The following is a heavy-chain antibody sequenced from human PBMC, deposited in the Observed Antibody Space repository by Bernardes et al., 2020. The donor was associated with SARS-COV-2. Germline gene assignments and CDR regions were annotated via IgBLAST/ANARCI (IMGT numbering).Heavy chain of an antibody. J-gene: IGHJ4*02. V-gene: IGHV1-8*01. Sequence: AAWKDYCKTSGYTFTTYHITWVRQATGQGLEWMGWMNPDSGNTGYAQKFQGRVTMTRDTSKSTAYMELSGLRSEDTAVYYCARYLTSSWYSFDYWGQGSLVTVSS. CDR2: MNPDSGNT. CDR3: ARYLTSSWYSFDY. CDR1: GYTFTTYH. D-gene: IGHD6-13*01.